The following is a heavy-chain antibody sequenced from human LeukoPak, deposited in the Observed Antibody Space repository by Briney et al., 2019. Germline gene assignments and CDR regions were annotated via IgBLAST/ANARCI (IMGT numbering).Heavy chain of an antibody. CDR3: AREERYSSSWYWAFDY. Sequence: GGSLRLSCAASGFTFSSYSMNWVRQAPGKGLEWVSYISSSSSTIYYADSVKGRFTISRDNAKNSLYLQMNSLRVEDTAVYYCAREERYSSSWYWAFDYWGQGTLVTVSS. CDR1: GFTFSSYS. V-gene: IGHV3-48*01. CDR2: ISSSSSTI. J-gene: IGHJ4*02. D-gene: IGHD6-13*01.